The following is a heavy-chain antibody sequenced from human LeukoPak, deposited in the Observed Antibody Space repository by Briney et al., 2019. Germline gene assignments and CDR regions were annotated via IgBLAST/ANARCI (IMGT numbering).Heavy chain of an antibody. V-gene: IGHV3-30-3*01. CDR3: ARDQGGSGSYFPGY. Sequence: SGGSLRLSCAASGFTFSSYAMHWVRQAPGKGLEWVAVISYDGSNKYYADSVKGRFTISRDNSKNTLYLQMNSLRAEDTAVYYCARDQGGSGSYFPGYWGQGTLVTVSS. D-gene: IGHD1-26*01. J-gene: IGHJ4*02. CDR1: GFTFSSYA. CDR2: ISYDGSNK.